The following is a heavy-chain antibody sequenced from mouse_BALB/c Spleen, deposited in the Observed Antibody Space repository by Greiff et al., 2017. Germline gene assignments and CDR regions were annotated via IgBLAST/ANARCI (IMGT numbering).Heavy chain of an antibody. CDR1: GFNIKDTY. Sequence: VQLKESGPELVKPGASVKMSCTASGFNIKDTYMHWVKQRPAQGLEWIGRIDPANGNTKYDPKLQGKATITADQSANSAYLHPSSLTSEGTAVYYCASVDYWGQGTTLTVSS. CDR3: ASVDY. V-gene: IGHV14-3*02. CDR2: IDPANGNT. J-gene: IGHJ2*01.